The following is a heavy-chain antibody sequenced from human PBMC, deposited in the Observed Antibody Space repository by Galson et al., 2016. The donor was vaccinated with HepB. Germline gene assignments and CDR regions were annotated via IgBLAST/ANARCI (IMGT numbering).Heavy chain of an antibody. D-gene: IGHD5-18*01. J-gene: IGHJ4*02. V-gene: IGHV3-7*04. CDR3: GRAQWIPARRAAYFDY. Sequence: SLRLSCAASGFPLSSFWMHWVRQAPGKGLQWVANVKQDGSEKYYAESVKGRFTISRDNARNSMLLQMNSVRPDDTAVYYCGRAQWIPARRAAYFDYWGQGILVTVSS. CDR1: GFPLSSFW. CDR2: VKQDGSEK.